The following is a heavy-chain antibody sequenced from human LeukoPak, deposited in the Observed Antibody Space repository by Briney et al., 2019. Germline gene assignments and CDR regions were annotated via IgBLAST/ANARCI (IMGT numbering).Heavy chain of an antibody. CDR3: AGVSYSSGWSWDY. CDR1: GYTFTGYY. CDR2: INPNSGGT. D-gene: IGHD6-19*01. J-gene: IGHJ4*02. Sequence: ASVKVSCKASGYTFTGYYMHWVRQAPGQGLEWMGWINPNSGGTNYAQKFQGRVTMTRDTSISTAYMELSRLRSDDTAVYYCAGVSYSSGWSWDYWGQGTLVTVSS. V-gene: IGHV1-2*02.